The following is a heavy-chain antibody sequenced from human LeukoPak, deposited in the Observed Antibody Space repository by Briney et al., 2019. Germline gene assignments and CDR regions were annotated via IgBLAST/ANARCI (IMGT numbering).Heavy chain of an antibody. CDR3: AISVVRPAPFDF. CDR2: ISYSGSTI. J-gene: IGHJ4*02. Sequence: PGGSLRLSCAASGFSFSDYYMSWIRQAPGKGLEWVSYISYSGSTIYYADSVKGRFTISRDNAKNSLYLQMNSLRAEDTAVYYCAISVVRPAPFDFWGQGTLVTVSS. V-gene: IGHV3-11*04. CDR1: GFSFSDYY. D-gene: IGHD2-15*01.